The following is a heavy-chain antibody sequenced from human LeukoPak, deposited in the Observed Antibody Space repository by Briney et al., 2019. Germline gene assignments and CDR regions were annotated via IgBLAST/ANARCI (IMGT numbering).Heavy chain of an antibody. CDR1: GYTLTSYD. J-gene: IGHJ6*03. Sequence: ASVKVSCKASGYTLTSYDINWVRQATGQGLEWMGWMNPNSGNTGYAQKFQGRVTITRNTSISTAYMELSSLRSEDTAVYYCARAGGSYIYYYYYYMDVWGKGTTVTVSS. CDR3: ARAGGSYIYYYYYYMDV. CDR2: MNPNSGNT. D-gene: IGHD1-26*01. V-gene: IGHV1-8*03.